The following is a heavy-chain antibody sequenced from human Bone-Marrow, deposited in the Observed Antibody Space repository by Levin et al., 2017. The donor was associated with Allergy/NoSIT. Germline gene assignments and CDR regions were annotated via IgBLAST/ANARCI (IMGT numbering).Heavy chain of an antibody. CDR1: GGPFRGYS. CDR3: ASLGRESGPATDDY. CDR2: INYSGAA. Sequence: SQTLSLPCVGSGGPFRGYSWSWIRQSPGKGLEWIGEINYSGAAYYHPSLRGRVTMSEDGAKKQFSLTLTSVTAADTGIYYCASLGRESGPATDDYWGQGTLVTVSS. V-gene: IGHV4-34*01. J-gene: IGHJ4*02. D-gene: IGHD2-2*01.